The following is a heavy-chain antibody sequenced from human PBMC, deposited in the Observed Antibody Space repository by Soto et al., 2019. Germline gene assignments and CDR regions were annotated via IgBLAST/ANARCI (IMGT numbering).Heavy chain of an antibody. CDR3: ARDGVKFGVVTNYYYGMDV. CDR2: IIPIFGTA. CDR1: GGTFSSYA. J-gene: IGHJ6*02. Sequence: QVQLVQSGAEVKKPGSSVKVSCKASGGTFSSYAISWVRQAPGQGLEWMGGIIPIFGTANYAQKFQGRVTITADESTSTACMELSSLRSEDTAVYYFARDGVKFGVVTNYYYGMDVWGQGTTVTVSS. D-gene: IGHD3-3*01. V-gene: IGHV1-69*12.